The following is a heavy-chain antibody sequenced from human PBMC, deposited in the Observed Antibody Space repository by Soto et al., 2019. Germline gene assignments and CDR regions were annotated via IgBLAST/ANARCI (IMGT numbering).Heavy chain of an antibody. Sequence: SETLSLTCTVSGGSISSYYWSWIRQPPGKGLEWIGYIYYSGSTNYNPSLKSRVTISVDTSKNQFSLKLSSVTAADTAVYYCARCYGGTLDYWGQGTLVTLSS. CDR2: IYYSGST. J-gene: IGHJ4*02. V-gene: IGHV4-59*08. CDR1: GGSISSYY. CDR3: ARCYGGTLDY. D-gene: IGHD4-17*01.